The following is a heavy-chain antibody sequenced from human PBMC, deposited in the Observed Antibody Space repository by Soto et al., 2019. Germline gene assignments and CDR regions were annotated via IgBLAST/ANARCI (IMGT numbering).Heavy chain of an antibody. CDR3: ARALTYYYDSSGYRTSFDY. V-gene: IGHV1-18*01. CDR2: ISAYNGNT. D-gene: IGHD3-22*01. CDR1: GYTFTTYG. J-gene: IGHJ4*02. Sequence: GGPVKVSCKASGYTFTTYGVSWVRQAPGQGLEWMGWISAYNGNTNYAQKLQGRVTMTTDTSTSTAYMELRSLRSDDTAVYYCARALTYYYDSSGYRTSFDYWGQGTLVTVSS.